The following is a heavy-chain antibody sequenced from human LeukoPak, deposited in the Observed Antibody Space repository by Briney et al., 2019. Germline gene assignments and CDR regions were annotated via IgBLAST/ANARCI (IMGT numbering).Heavy chain of an antibody. J-gene: IGHJ6*03. CDR1: GFTFSTYG. D-gene: IGHD4-17*01. CDR3: AKDRDYGDYPSAYYYYMDV. Sequence: PGGSLRLSCAVSGFTFSTYGIHWVRQAPGKGREGVAFIRYEGTNKLYANSVKGQFTISRDNSKNMLYLKMNSLRAEDTAVYHCAKDRDYGDYPSAYYYYMDVWGKGTTVTVSS. CDR2: IRYEGTNK. V-gene: IGHV3-30*02.